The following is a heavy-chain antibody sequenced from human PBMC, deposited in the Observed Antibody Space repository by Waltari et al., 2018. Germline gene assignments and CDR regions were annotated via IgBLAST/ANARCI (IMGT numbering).Heavy chain of an antibody. CDR1: GCNFSNYL. V-gene: IGHV3-74*01. J-gene: IGHJ4*02. CDR2: INNDGSIV. Sequence: DVQVVESGGGLVRPGGSLRLSCLGSGCNFSNYLIHWVRQAPGEGPVWVARINNDGSIVNYADSVKGRFSISRDNAKSTVYLQMNNLRGEDTALYHCLNYDFDSWGQGTLVTVSS. CDR3: LNYDFDS. D-gene: IGHD1-7*01.